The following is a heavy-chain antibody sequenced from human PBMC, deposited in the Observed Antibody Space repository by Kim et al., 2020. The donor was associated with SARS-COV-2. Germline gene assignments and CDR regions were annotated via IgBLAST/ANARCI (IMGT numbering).Heavy chain of an antibody. CDR2: IIPILGIA. CDR3: ARDLVNYDYVWGSYRTSGMDV. CDR1: GGTFSSYA. J-gene: IGHJ6*02. V-gene: IGHV1-69*04. Sequence: SVKVSCKASGGTFSSYAISWVRQAPGQGLEWMGRIIPILGIANYAQKFQGRVTITADKSTSTAYMELSSLRSEDTAVYYCARDLVNYDYVWGSYRTSGMDVWGQGTTVTVSS. D-gene: IGHD3-16*02.